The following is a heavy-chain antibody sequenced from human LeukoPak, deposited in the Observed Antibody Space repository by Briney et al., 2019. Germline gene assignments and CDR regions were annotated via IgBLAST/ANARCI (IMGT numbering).Heavy chain of an antibody. D-gene: IGHD5-18*01. CDR3: ARLVRVDIAMAYFDY. J-gene: IGHJ4*02. Sequence: SETLSLTCTVSGGSISSSSYYWGWIRQPPGKGLEWIGSIYYSGSTYYNPSLKSRVTISVDTSKNQFSLKLSSVTAADTAVYYCARLVRVDIAMAYFDYWGQGTLVTVSS. CDR2: IYYSGST. CDR1: GGSISSSSYY. V-gene: IGHV4-39*01.